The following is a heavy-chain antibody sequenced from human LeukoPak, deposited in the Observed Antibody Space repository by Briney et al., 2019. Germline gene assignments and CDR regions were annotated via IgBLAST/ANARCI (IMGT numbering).Heavy chain of an antibody. V-gene: IGHV3-48*03. J-gene: IGHJ4*02. CDR1: GFTFSSYE. CDR3: AREGVYDSWDY. CDR2: ISSSGSTI. D-gene: IGHD3-3*01. Sequence: GGSLRLSCAASGFTFSSYEMNWVRQAPGKGLVWVSYISSSGSTIYYADSVKGRFTISRDNAKNPLYLQMNSLRAEDTAVYYCAREGVYDSWDYWGQGTLVTVSS.